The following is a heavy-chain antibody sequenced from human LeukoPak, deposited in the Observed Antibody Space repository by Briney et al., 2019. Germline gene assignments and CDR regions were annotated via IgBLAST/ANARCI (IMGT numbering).Heavy chain of an antibody. D-gene: IGHD3-3*01. V-gene: IGHV3-43D*03. CDR2: ISWDGGST. CDR3: AKDMIGYDFWSGYPDY. J-gene: IGHJ4*02. Sequence: GGSLRLSCAASGFTFDDYAMHWVRQAPGKGLEWVSLISWDGGSTYYADSVKGRFTISRDNSKNSLYLQMNSLRAEDTALYYCAKDMIGYDFWSGYPDYWGQGTLVTVSS. CDR1: GFTFDDYA.